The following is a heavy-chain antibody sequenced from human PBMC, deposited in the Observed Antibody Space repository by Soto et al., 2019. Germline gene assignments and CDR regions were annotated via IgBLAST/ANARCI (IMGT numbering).Heavy chain of an antibody. Sequence: QVQVVESGGGVVQPGQSLRLSCAASGVSFSNSGMHWVRQAPGKGLEWVAVITDDGFNRFYGDPMKGRFTISRDTTKNRLYLQMDSLRAEDTGVYYCAKEEVNYYGFDVWGQGTTVIVSS. CDR2: ITDDGFNR. J-gene: IGHJ6*02. CDR3: AKEEVNYYGFDV. CDR1: GVSFSNSG. V-gene: IGHV3-30*18.